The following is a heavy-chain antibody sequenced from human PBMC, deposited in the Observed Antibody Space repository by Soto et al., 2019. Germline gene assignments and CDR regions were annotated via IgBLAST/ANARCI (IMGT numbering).Heavy chain of an antibody. Sequence: SVKVSCKASGGTFSSYAISWVRQAPGQGLEWMGGIIPIFGTANYAQKFQGRVTITADESTSTAYMELSSLRSEDTAVYYCARDQGPGIAVAGTGSYFDYWGQGTLVTVSS. CDR2: IIPIFGTA. CDR3: ARDQGPGIAVAGTGSYFDY. J-gene: IGHJ4*02. D-gene: IGHD6-19*01. CDR1: GGTFSSYA. V-gene: IGHV1-69*13.